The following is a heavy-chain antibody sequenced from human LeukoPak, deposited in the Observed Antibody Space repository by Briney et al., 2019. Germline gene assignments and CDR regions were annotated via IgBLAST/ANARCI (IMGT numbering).Heavy chain of an antibody. CDR1: GYSFTSYW. CDR3: ARHRYQLLLPPDY. J-gene: IGHJ4*02. CDR2: IYPGDSDT. Sequence: GESLKISCKGSGYSFTSYWIGWVRHMPGKCLEWMGIIYPGDSDTRYSPSFQGQVTIPADKSISTAYLQWSSLKASDTAMYYCARHRYQLLLPPDYWGQGTLVTVSS. V-gene: IGHV5-51*01. D-gene: IGHD2-2*01.